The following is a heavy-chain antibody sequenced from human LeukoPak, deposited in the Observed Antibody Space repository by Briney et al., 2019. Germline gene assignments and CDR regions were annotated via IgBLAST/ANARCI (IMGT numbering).Heavy chain of an antibody. V-gene: IGHV3-21*01. Sequence: GGSLRLSCAASGFTFSSYTMNWVRQAPGKGLEWVSSITSSSNYIFYADSVKGRFSISRDNAKNSLYLQMNSLRAEDSALYYCARVSGESRDYWGQGTLVTVSS. D-gene: IGHD2-15*01. CDR1: GFTFSSYT. CDR2: ITSSSNYI. J-gene: IGHJ4*02. CDR3: ARVSGESRDY.